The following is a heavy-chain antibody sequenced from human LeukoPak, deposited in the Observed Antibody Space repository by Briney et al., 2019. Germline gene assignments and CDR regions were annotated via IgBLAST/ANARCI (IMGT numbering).Heavy chain of an antibody. Sequence: SVKVSCKASGGTFSSYAISWVRQAPGQGLEWMGRIIPILGIANYAQKFQGRVTITADKSTSTAYMELSSLRSEDTAVYYCARDFHGDYCYYYGMDVWGQGTTVTVSS. J-gene: IGHJ6*02. CDR2: IIPILGIA. CDR1: GGTFSSYA. D-gene: IGHD4-17*01. V-gene: IGHV1-69*04. CDR3: ARDFHGDYCYYYGMDV.